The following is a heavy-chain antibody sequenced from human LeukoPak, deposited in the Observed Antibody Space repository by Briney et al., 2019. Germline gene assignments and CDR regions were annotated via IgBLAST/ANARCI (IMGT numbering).Heavy chain of an antibody. J-gene: IGHJ4*02. V-gene: IGHV4-39*07. CDR2: IYYSGRT. Sequence: PSETLSLTCTVSGASISSASYYWGWIRQPPGKGLEWIGSIYYSGRTYYNPSLKSRVTISIDTSQNQFSLKLSSVTAADTAVYYCARLAVGWFGELLAFDYWGQGTLVTVSS. CDR1: GASISSASYY. D-gene: IGHD3-10*01. CDR3: ARLAVGWFGELLAFDY.